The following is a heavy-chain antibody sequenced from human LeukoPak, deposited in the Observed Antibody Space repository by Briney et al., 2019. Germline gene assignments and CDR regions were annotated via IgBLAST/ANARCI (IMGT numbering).Heavy chain of an antibody. CDR3: ARFGGYCSSTSCPRDHNWFDP. D-gene: IGHD2-2*01. CDR2: IYYSGST. V-gene: IGHV4-39*07. CDR1: GASISGSGYY. J-gene: IGHJ5*02. Sequence: SETLSLTCAVSGASISGSGYYWGWIRQPPGKGLEWIGNIYYSGSTYYNASLQSRVTISIDTSKNQFSLKLSSVTAADTAVYYCARFGGYCSSTSCPRDHNWFDPWGQGTLVTVSS.